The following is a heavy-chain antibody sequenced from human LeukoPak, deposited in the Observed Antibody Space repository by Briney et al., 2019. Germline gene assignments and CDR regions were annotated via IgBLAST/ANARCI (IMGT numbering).Heavy chain of an antibody. V-gene: IGHV3-23*01. J-gene: IGHJ6*04. Sequence: GGSLRLSCAASGFTFSSYAMSWVRQAPGKGLEWVSAISGSGGSTYYVDSVKGRFTISRDNSKNTLSLQMNSLRAEDTAVYYCAKGLNEFLWFGLYYYYAMDVWGKGTTVTVPS. CDR3: AKGLNEFLWFGLYYYYAMDV. CDR2: ISGSGGST. CDR1: GFTFSSYA. D-gene: IGHD3-10*01.